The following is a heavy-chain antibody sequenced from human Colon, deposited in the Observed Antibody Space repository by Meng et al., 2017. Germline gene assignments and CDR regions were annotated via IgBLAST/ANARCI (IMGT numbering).Heavy chain of an antibody. V-gene: IGHV3-30*01. CDR2: ISYDGSNK. CDR3: ASAWGDY. Sequence: QVQLGESGGGVVQPGRALRLSCAASGFTFSSYAMHWVRQAPGKGLEWVAVISYDGSNKYYADSVKGRFTISRDNSKNTLYLQMNSLRAEDTAVYYCASAWGDYWGQGTLVTVSS. D-gene: IGHD3-16*01. J-gene: IGHJ4*02. CDR1: GFTFSSYA.